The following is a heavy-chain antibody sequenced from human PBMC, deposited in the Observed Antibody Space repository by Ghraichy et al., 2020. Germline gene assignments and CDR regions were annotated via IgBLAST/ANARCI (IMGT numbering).Heavy chain of an antibody. CDR2: IYPGDST. D-gene: IGHD4-23*01. V-gene: IGHV3-53*01. CDR1: GFTVRSNS. J-gene: IGHJ4*02. Sequence: GGSLRLSCVVSGFTVRSNSMSWVRQAPGKGLEWVAVIYPGDSTYHAASVKGRFTISRDKSENTLYLQRNALIAEDTATDYCARDTRTSVKTPVVENYWGQGTRVTFSS. CDR3: ARDTRTSVKTPVVENY.